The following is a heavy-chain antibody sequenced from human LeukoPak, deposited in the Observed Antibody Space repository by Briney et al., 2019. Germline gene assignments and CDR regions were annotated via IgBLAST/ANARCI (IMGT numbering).Heavy chain of an antibody. V-gene: IGHV4-4*02. J-gene: IGHJ4*02. CDR2: MYLSGTT. CDR1: GDSINSLDL. D-gene: IGHD3-22*01. CDR3: AGLVGRYSSGLYYYYFDY. Sequence: PSETLSLTCTVSGDSINSLDLWSWVRQPPGKGLEWIGEMYLSGTTHSNPSVKSRVAISIDKSKNQFFLNLSSVTAADTAVYYCAGLVGRYSSGLYYYYFDYWGQGTLVAVSS.